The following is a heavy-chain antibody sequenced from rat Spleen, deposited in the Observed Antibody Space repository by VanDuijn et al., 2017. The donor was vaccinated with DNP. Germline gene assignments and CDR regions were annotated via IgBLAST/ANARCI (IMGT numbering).Heavy chain of an antibody. CDR2: IRYDGGRT. CDR3: ASWAPIAPISTANY. J-gene: IGHJ2*01. CDR1: GFTFSDFY. Sequence: EVQLVESGGGLVQPGRSLKLSCAASGFTFSDFYMAWVRQTPTKGLEWVASIRYDGGRTYYRDSVKGRFTISRDNAKNNLYLQMDSLRSEDTATYYCASWAPIAPISTANYWGQGVMVTVSS. V-gene: IGHV5-20*01. D-gene: IGHD1-2*01.